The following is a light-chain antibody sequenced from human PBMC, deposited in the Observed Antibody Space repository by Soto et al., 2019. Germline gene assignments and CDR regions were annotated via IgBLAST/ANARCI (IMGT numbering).Light chain of an antibody. CDR3: QQYYGSTWT. J-gene: IGKJ1*01. CDR2: WAS. CDR1: QSVLYSSNNKNY. V-gene: IGKV4-1*01. Sequence: DIVMTQSQDSLAVSLGERATINCKSGQSVLYSSNNKNYLAWYQQKPRQPPKLLIYWASTRDSGVPDRFSGSESGTDFTLTISSLQAEDVAVYYCQQYYGSTWTFGQGTKVDIK.